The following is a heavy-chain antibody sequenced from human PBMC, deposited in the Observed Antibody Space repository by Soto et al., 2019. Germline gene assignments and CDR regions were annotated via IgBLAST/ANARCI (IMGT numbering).Heavy chain of an antibody. CDR3: AKDSSGYGIDY. CDR2: IYSGGRT. D-gene: IGHD5-12*01. CDR1: GFTVSSNY. J-gene: IGHJ4*02. Sequence: GSLRLSCAASGFTVSSNYMTWVRQAPGKGLEWVSFIYSGGRTYYADSVTGRFTISRDNSKNTLYLQMNSLRAEDAAVYYCAKDSSGYGIDYWGQGTQVTVSS. V-gene: IGHV3-66*01.